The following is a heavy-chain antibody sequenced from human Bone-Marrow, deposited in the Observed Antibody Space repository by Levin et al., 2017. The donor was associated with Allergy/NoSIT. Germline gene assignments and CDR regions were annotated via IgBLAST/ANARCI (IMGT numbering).Heavy chain of an antibody. J-gene: IGHJ3*02. CDR1: GFTFSSYS. CDR3: ARRITMIVVVIQSLGAFDI. V-gene: IGHV3-21*01. D-gene: IGHD3-22*01. Sequence: SCAASGFTFSSYSMNWVRQAPGKGLEWVSSISSSSSYIYYADSVKGRFTISRDNAKNSLYLQMNSLRAEDTAVYYCARRITMIVVVIQSLGAFDIWGQGTMVTVSS. CDR2: ISSSSSYI.